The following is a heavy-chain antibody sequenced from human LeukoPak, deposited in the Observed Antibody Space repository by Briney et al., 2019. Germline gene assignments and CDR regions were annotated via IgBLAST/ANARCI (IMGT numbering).Heavy chain of an antibody. V-gene: IGHV4-59*01. J-gene: IGHJ5*02. CDR3: AREDNWFDP. CDR1: GGSISSYY. Sequence: SETLSLTCTVSGGSISSYYWSWIRQPPVKGLEWIGYIYYSGSTNYNPSLKSRVTISVDTSKNQFSLKLSSVTAADTAVYYCAREDNWFDPWGQGTLVTVSS. CDR2: IYYSGST.